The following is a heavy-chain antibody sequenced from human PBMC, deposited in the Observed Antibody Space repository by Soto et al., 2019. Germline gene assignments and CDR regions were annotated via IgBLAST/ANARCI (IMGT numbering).Heavy chain of an antibody. D-gene: IGHD5-18*01. CDR3: ARGLDTAMVSLPFHYFDY. CDR2: INPSGGST. CDR1: GYTFTSYY. V-gene: IGHV1-46*01. J-gene: IGHJ4*02. Sequence: ASVKVSCKASGYTFTSYYIHWVRQAPGQGLEWMGIINPSGGSTSYAQKFQGRVTMTRDTSTSTVYMELSSLRSEDTAVYYCARGLDTAMVSLPFHYFDYWGQGTLVTVSS.